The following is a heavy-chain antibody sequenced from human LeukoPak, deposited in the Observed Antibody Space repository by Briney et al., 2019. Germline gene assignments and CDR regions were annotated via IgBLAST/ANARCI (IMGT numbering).Heavy chain of an antibody. CDR2: ISGTGGAT. J-gene: IGHJ5*01. D-gene: IGHD2-21*01. CDR3: VKDPRDTYGTNWFVS. V-gene: IGHV3-23*01. CDR1: GFSFGNYA. Sequence: GRTLRLSCVASGFSFGNYAMSWVRQAPGKGLQWVSQISGTGGATWYAGFARDRFTISRDNSKKTLYLQMSGLRVEDTAMYYCVKDPRDTYGTNWFVSWGQGTLLIVSS.